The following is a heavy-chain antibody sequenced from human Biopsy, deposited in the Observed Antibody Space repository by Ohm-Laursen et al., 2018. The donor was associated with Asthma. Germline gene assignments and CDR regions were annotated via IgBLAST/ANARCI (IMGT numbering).Heavy chain of an antibody. Sequence: SLRLSCAASGFTVSRDHMFWVRQAPGKGLEWVAVISYDGSNKYYADSVKGRFTISRDNSKDTLYLQMNSLRAEGTAVYYCARGNHHLDYGGNSGAFDIWGQGTMVTVSS. V-gene: IGHV3-30*03. CDR1: GFTVSRDH. J-gene: IGHJ3*02. CDR2: ISYDGSNK. D-gene: IGHD4-23*01. CDR3: ARGNHHLDYGGNSGAFDI.